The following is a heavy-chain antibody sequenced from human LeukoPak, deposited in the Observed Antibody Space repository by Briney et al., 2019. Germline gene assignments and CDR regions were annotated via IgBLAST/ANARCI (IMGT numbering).Heavy chain of an antibody. V-gene: IGHV3-20*04. CDR3: ARDRGGSYLYFQH. D-gene: IGHD1-26*01. Sequence: GGSLRLSCAASGFTFDDYGMSWVRQAPGKGLEWVSGINWNGGSKGYADSVKGRFTISRDNAKNSLYLQMNSLRTDDTVLYYCARDRGGSYLYFQHWGQGTLVTVSS. CDR1: GFTFDDYG. J-gene: IGHJ1*01. CDR2: INWNGGSK.